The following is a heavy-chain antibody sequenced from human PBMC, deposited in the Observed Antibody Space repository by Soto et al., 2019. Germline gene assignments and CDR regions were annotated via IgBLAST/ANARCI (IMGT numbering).Heavy chain of an antibody. CDR2: IWNDGSFQ. Sequence: PVGSLRLSCAASGMTFSQSAMHWVRQAPGKGLEWVAGIWNDGSFQDYVDSVKGRFSISRDNSKNTLYLQMNNLRADDTAIYYCARGIGVAGRFFYYYGLDVWGQGTPVTVSS. V-gene: IGHV3-33*04. CDR1: GMTFSQSA. J-gene: IGHJ6*02. D-gene: IGHD6-13*01. CDR3: ARGIGVAGRFFYYYGLDV.